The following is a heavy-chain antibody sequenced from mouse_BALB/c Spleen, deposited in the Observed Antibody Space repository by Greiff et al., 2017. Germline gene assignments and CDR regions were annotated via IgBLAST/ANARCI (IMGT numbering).Heavy chain of an antibody. CDR2: ISYSGST. J-gene: IGHJ3*01. D-gene: IGHD2-3*01. CDR3: ARDGPGFAY. V-gene: IGHV3-2*02. Sequence: ESGPGLVKPSQSLSLTCTVTGYSITSDYAWNWIRQFPGNKLEWMGYISYSGSTSYNPSLKSRISITRDTSKNQFFLQLNSVTTEDTATYYCARDGPGFAYWGQGTLVTVSA. CDR1: GYSITSDYA.